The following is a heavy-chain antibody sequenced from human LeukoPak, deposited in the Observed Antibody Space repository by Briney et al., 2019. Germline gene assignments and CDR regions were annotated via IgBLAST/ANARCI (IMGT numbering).Heavy chain of an antibody. CDR2: IYHSGNT. J-gene: IGHJ4*02. Sequence: NPSETLSLTCAVSGYSISSGYYWGWIRQPPGKGLEWIGSIYHSGNTNYNPSLRSRVTISLDTFKNQISLKLNSVTAADTALYYCAREIAVTGTGGFDYWGLGTLVTVSS. V-gene: IGHV4-38-2*02. CDR3: AREIAVTGTGGFDY. CDR1: GYSISSGYY. D-gene: IGHD6-19*01.